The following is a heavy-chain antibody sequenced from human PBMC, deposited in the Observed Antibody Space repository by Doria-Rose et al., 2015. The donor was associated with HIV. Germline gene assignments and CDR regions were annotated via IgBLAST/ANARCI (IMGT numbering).Heavy chain of an antibody. CDR2: IIPVLGVA. Sequence: VQLVQSGAEVKRPGSSVKISCKASGTTFTMYAINWVRQAPGQGPEWMGRIIPVLGVADYAQKFQARITITADDSTSTPYMELTTLRSDDTAIYYCARIPPFSTSYYFDYWGQGTLVTVSS. CDR1: GTTFTMYA. CDR3: ARIPPFSTSYYFDY. D-gene: IGHD2-2*01. V-gene: IGHV1-69*04. J-gene: IGHJ4*02.